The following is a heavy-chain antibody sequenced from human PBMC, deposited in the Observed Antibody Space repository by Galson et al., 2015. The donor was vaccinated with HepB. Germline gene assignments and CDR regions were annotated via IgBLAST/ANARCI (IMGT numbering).Heavy chain of an antibody. J-gene: IGHJ4*02. V-gene: IGHV3-23*01. D-gene: IGHD6-19*01. Sequence: SLRLSCAASGFTFSSYAMSWVRQAPGKGLEWVSAISGSGGSTYYADSVKGRFTISRDNSKNTLYLQMNSLRAEDTAVYYCAKAGAGYSSGWYGYYVDYWGQGTLVTVSS. CDR2: ISGSGGST. CDR1: GFTFSSYA. CDR3: AKAGAGYSSGWYGYYVDY.